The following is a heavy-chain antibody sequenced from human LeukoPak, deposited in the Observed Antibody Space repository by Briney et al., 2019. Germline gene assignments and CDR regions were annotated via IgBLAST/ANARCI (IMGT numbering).Heavy chain of an antibody. V-gene: IGHV4-39*01. CDR3: ARRPYILTGYYNPDYYYYYYMDV. CDR1: RGSISSSSYY. CDR2: IYYIGST. Sequence: LSLTCTVCRGSISSSSYYWGWIRQPPAKGLEWIGSIYYIGSTYYNPSLKSRVTISVDTSKNQFSLKLSSVPAADTAVYYCARRPYILTGYYNPDYYYYYYMDVWGKGTTVTISS. J-gene: IGHJ6*03. D-gene: IGHD3-9*01.